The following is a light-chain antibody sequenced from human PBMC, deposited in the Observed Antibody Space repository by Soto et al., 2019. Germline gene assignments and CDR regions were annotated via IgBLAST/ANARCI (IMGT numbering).Light chain of an antibody. Sequence: QSALTQPASVSGSPGQSITISCAGTSSDVGGYNHVSWYQHRPGNAPKRIIYEVTKRPSGVSNRFSGSKSGDTASLTISGLQAEDEADYYCSSHTDSITPIFGTGTKATVL. CDR2: EVT. CDR3: SSHTDSITPI. V-gene: IGLV2-14*01. CDR1: SSDVGGYNH. J-gene: IGLJ1*01.